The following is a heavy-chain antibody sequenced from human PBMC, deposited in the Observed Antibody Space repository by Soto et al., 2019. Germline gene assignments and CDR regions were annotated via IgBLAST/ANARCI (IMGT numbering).Heavy chain of an antibody. J-gene: IGHJ4*02. CDR1: GFTFSGSA. CDR3: TRREWAGGSYDY. Sequence: EVQLVESGGGLVQPGGSLKLSCAASGFTFSGSAMHWVRQASGKGLEWVGRIRSKANSYATAYAASVKGRFTISRDDSKNTAYLQMNSLKTEDTAVYYCTRREWAGGSYDYWGQGTLVTVSS. V-gene: IGHV3-73*02. D-gene: IGHD1-26*01. CDR2: IRSKANSYAT.